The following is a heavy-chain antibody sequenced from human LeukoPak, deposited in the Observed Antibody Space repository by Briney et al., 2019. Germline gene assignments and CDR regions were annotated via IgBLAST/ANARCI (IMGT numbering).Heavy chain of an antibody. Sequence: GGSLRLSCAGSGFTFSSFWMHWVRQAAGEGLVWVSRINSDGSITDYADSVKGRFTISRDNAKNTLYLQMNSLRADDTAVYYCARGAVTSVGAFDIWGLGTMVTVSS. D-gene: IGHD4-17*01. CDR1: GFTFSSFW. CDR3: ARGAVTSVGAFDI. V-gene: IGHV3-74*01. CDR2: INSDGSIT. J-gene: IGHJ3*02.